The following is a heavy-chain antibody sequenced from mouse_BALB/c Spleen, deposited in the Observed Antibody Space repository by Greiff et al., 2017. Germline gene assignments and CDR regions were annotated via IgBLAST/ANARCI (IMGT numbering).Heavy chain of an antibody. CDR1: GFTFSSYA. CDR2: ISSGGST. Sequence: EVHLVESGGGLVKPGGSLKLSCAASGFTFSSYAMSWVRQTPEKRLEWVASISSGGSTYYPDSVKGRFTISRDNARNILYLQMSSLRSEDTAMYYCARETTPFAYWGQGTLVTVSA. J-gene: IGHJ3*01. CDR3: ARETTPFAY. V-gene: IGHV5-6-5*01. D-gene: IGHD1-1*01.